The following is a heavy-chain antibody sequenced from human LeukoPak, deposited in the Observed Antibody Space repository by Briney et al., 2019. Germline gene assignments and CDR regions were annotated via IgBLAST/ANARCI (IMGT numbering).Heavy chain of an antibody. J-gene: IGHJ5*02. V-gene: IGHV4-34*01. CDR1: GGSFSGYY. CDR2: INHSGST. Sequence: PSETLSLTCAVYGGSFSGYYWSWIRQPPGKGLEWIGEINHSGSTNYNPSLKSRVTISVDTSKNQFSLKLSSVTAADTAVYYCAREKTLLWFGESRFDPWGQGTLVTVSS. D-gene: IGHD3-10*01. CDR3: AREKTLLWFGESRFDP.